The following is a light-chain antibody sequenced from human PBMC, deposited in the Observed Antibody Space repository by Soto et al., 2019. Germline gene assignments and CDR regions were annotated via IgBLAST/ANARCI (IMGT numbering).Light chain of an antibody. CDR1: QSVSSSN. CDR2: GGD. J-gene: IGKJ1*01. Sequence: DIVLTQSPGTLSLSPGERATRSCRASQSVSSSNVAWYQQMHGQSPRLLIYGGDTRAAGIPDRFSASGSGPDFTLTVSRLEPEDVAGYYCQQYYSTPRTFGQGTKVDIK. V-gene: IGKV3-20*01. CDR3: QQYYSTPRT.